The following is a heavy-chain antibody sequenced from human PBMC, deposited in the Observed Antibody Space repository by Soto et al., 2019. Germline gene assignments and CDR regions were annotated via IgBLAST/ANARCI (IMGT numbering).Heavy chain of an antibody. CDR3: ARDYMVRGVMRWFDP. J-gene: IGHJ5*02. Sequence: QVQLQESGPGLVKPSGTLSLTCAASGGSISSSNWWSWVPQPPGKGLEWIGEIYHSGSTNYNPSLKSRVTISVDKSKNQFSLKLSSVTAADTAVYYCARDYMVRGVMRWFDPWGQGTLVTVSS. CDR2: IYHSGST. V-gene: IGHV4-4*02. CDR1: GGSISSSNW. D-gene: IGHD3-10*01.